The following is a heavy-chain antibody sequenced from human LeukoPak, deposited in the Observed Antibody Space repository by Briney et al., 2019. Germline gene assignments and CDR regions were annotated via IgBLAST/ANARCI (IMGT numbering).Heavy chain of an antibody. Sequence: PGGSLRLSCAASGFTFSSYGMHWVRQAPGKGLEWVAVIWYDGSNKYYADSVKGRFTISRDNSKNTLYLQMNSLRAEDTAVYHCARDRLKAVGIFDYWGQGTLVTVSS. CDR3: ARDRLKAVGIFDY. CDR1: GFTFSSYG. V-gene: IGHV3-33*01. D-gene: IGHD6-19*01. CDR2: IWYDGSNK. J-gene: IGHJ4*02.